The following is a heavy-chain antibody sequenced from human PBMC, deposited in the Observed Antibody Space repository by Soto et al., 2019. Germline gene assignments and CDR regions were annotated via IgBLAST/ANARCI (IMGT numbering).Heavy chain of an antibody. CDR3: VHWTTGTSATKFFDX. Sequence: SGPTLVNPTQTLTLTCTFSGFSLTPIALGMGVGWIRQPPGKALEWLALIYWDDDKRYNPSLKSRLTITKDTSQSQVVLTMTNMDAVETATYLCVHWTTGTSATKFFDXWGRGTLVTVSX. CDR2: IYWDDDK. V-gene: IGHV2-5*02. CDR1: GFSLTPIALGMG. D-gene: IGHD5-12*01. J-gene: IGHJ4*02.